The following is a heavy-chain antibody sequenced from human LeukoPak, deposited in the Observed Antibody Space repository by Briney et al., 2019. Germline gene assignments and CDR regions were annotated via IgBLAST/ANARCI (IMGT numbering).Heavy chain of an antibody. Sequence: GGSLRPSCAASGFTFSSYAMSWVRQAPGKGLEWVSAISGSGGSTYYADSVKGRFTISRDNSKNTLYLQMNSLRAEDTAVYYCAKDGPQITIFGVVIGYFQHWGQGTLVTVSS. CDR2: ISGSGGST. CDR3: AKDGPQITIFGVVIGYFQH. J-gene: IGHJ1*01. D-gene: IGHD3-3*01. V-gene: IGHV3-23*01. CDR1: GFTFSSYA.